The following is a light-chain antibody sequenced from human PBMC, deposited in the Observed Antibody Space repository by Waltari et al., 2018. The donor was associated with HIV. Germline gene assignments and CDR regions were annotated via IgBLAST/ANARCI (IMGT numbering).Light chain of an antibody. CDR2: KDS. V-gene: IGLV3-25*03. Sequence: SYELTPPPPVSVFPGQTARISCSGDALPKQFAFWYQQKPGQAPVLVRYKDSERPSGIPERFSCASSGTTVTLSISGVQAEDDADYYCQSADSSGTCRVFCGGTKLTVL. CDR3: QSADSSGTCRV. CDR1: ALPKQF. J-gene: IGLJ3*02.